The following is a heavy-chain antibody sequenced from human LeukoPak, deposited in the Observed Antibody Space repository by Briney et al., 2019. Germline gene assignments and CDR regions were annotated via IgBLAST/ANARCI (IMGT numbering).Heavy chain of an antibody. CDR3: AKDIQLST. CDR1: GFTFSDSA. V-gene: IGHV3-23*01. CDR2: ISSSGGNT. D-gene: IGHD3-16*02. Sequence: GGSLRLSCAASGFTFSDSAMTWARQVPGKGLEWVSLISSSGGNTYYADSVKGRFTISRDNSKNTLSLQMNSLRVEDTAIYYCAKDIQLSTWGLGTMVTVSS. J-gene: IGHJ3*01.